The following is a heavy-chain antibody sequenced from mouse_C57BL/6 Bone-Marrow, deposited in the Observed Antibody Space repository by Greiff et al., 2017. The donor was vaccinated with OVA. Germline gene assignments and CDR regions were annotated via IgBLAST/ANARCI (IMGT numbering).Heavy chain of an antibody. D-gene: IGHD2-4*01. CDR1: GFSLTSYG. V-gene: IGHV2-5*01. CDR3: AKKKGYDYDAGFAY. CDR2: IWRGGST. J-gene: IGHJ3*01. Sequence: QVQLQQSGPGLVQPSQSLSITCTVSGFSLTSYGVHWVRQSPGKGLEWLGGIWRGGSTDYNAAFMSRLSITKDNSKSQVFFKMNSLQADDTAIYYCAKKKGYDYDAGFAYWGQGTLVTVSA.